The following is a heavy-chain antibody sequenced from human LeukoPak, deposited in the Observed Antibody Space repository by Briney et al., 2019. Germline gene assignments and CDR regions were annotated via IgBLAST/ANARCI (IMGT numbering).Heavy chain of an antibody. CDR2: INHSGST. J-gene: IGHJ4*02. CDR1: GGSFSGYY. D-gene: IGHD6-6*01. V-gene: IGHV4-34*01. CDR3: ARRMRDGSSDDYFDY. Sequence: SETLSLTCAVYGGSFSGYYWSWIRQPPGKGLGWIGEINHSGSTNCNPSLKSRVTISVDTSKNQFSLKLSSVTAADTAVYYCARRMRDGSSDDYFDYWGQGTLVTVSS.